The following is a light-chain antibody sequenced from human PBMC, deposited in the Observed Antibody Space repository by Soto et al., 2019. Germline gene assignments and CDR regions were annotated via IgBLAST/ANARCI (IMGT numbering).Light chain of an antibody. CDR3: SSYAGSRTLV. CDR1: NSDIGAYDS. Sequence: QSALTQPASVSGSPGQSVTVSCTGTNSDIGAYDSVSWYQQHPGKAPKLMFYDVTHRPSASSNRFSGSKSGNTASLSITGLRAEDEADYYCSSYAGSRTLVFGGGTKLTVL. J-gene: IGLJ2*01. CDR2: DVT. V-gene: IGLV2-14*01.